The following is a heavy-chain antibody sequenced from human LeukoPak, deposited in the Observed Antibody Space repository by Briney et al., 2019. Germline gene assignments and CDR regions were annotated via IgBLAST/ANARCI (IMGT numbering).Heavy chain of an antibody. J-gene: IGHJ5*02. CDR2: IYHSGST. CDR3: ARVYCSGGSCYWFDP. V-gene: IGHV4-30-2*01. Sequence: SQTLSLTCAVSGGSISSGGYSWSWIRQPPGKGLEWIGYIYHSGSTYYNPSLKSRVTISVDTSKNQFSLKLSSVTAADTAVYYCARVYCSGGSCYWFDPWGQGTLVTVSS. CDR1: GGSISSGGYS. D-gene: IGHD2-15*01.